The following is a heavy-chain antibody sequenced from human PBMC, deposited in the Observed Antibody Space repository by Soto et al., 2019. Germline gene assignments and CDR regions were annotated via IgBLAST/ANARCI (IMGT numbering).Heavy chain of an antibody. J-gene: IGHJ4*02. CDR2: TTQDGSGK. CDR1: GLTFSSW. Sequence: PGGSLRLSCVASGLTFSSWMSWVRQAPGKGLEWAAMTTQDGSGKHYVDSVKGRFTISRDSAKNSMYLQMNSLTVEDTAMYYCASLDTAMIKTAGYWGQGTQVTVSS. CDR3: ASLDTAMIKTAGY. D-gene: IGHD5-18*01. V-gene: IGHV3-7*01.